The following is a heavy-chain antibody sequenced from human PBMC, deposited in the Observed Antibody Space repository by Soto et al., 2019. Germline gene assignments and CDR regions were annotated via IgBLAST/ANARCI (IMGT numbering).Heavy chain of an antibody. Sequence: QVQLVQSGAEVKKPGASVKVSCKASGYTFTNYDINWVRQAPGQGLEWMGWISAYNGDTNYAQKLQGRVTMTTDTSTSTAYMELRGLRSDDTVVYYCARSGLPDPVVVVGHTPFDPWGQGTLVTVSS. J-gene: IGHJ5*02. V-gene: IGHV1-18*01. CDR2: ISAYNGDT. CDR3: ARSGLPDPVVVVGHTPFDP. CDR1: GYTFTNYD. D-gene: IGHD2-15*01.